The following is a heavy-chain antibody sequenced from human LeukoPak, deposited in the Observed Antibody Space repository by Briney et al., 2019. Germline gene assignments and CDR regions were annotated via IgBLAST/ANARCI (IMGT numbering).Heavy chain of an antibody. J-gene: IGHJ4*02. CDR3: ARAMVRGVRPSTFDY. CDR2: INPSGGST. D-gene: IGHD3-10*01. V-gene: IGHV1-46*01. CDR1: GYTFTSYY. Sequence: ASVKVSCKASGYTFTSYYMHWVRQAPGQGLEWMGIINPSGGSTSYAQKFQGRVTMTRDTSTSTVYMELSSLRSEDTAVYYCARAMVRGVRPSTFDYWGQGTLVTVSS.